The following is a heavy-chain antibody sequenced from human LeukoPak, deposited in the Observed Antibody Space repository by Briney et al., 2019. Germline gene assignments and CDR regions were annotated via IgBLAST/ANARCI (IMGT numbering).Heavy chain of an antibody. CDR2: ISYDGSNK. D-gene: IGHD4-11*01. Sequence: PGGSLRLSCAASGFTFSSCGMHWVRQAPGKGLEWVAVISYDGSNKYYADSVKGRFTISRDNSKNTLYLQMNSLRAEDTAVYYCARDSVPNYYYYYGMDVWGQGTTVTVSS. CDR3: ARDSVPNYYYYYGMDV. J-gene: IGHJ6*02. V-gene: IGHV3-30*03. CDR1: GFTFSSCG.